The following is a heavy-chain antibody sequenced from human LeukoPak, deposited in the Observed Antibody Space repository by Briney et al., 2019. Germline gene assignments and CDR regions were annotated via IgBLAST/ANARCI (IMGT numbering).Heavy chain of an antibody. CDR2: IRSKANSYAT. V-gene: IGHV3-73*01. D-gene: IGHD6-13*01. Sequence: GGSLRLSCAASGFTFSGSATHWVRQASGKGLEWVGRIRSKANSYATAYAASVKGRFTISRDDPKNTAYLQMNSLKTEDTAVYYCTRHFSAAGNYWGQGTLVTVSS. CDR1: GFTFSGSA. CDR3: TRHFSAAGNY. J-gene: IGHJ4*02.